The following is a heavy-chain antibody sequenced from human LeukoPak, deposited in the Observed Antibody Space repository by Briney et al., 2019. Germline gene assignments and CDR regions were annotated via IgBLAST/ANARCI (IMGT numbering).Heavy chain of an antibody. D-gene: IGHD3/OR15-3a*01. Sequence: GGSLRLSCAASGFTFSSYGMSWVRQAPGKGLECVSSISGSGGSTNHADSVKGRFTISRDNSKNTLYLQMNSLRAEDTAVYHCAKVWTAYSDDYFDYWGQGTLVTVSS. J-gene: IGHJ4*02. V-gene: IGHV3-23*01. CDR3: AKVWTAYSDDYFDY. CDR1: GFTFSSYG. CDR2: ISGSGGST.